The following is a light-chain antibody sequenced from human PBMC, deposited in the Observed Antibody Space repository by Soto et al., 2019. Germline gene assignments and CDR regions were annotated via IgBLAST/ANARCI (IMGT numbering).Light chain of an antibody. CDR3: QHYHERPLT. Sequence: EIVMTQSPATLSVSPGERATLSCRASQSISTNLAWYQQKPGQGPRLLIFGASTRAIGIPARFSGSGSGTDFTLTISSLQSEDFAVYYCQHYHERPLTFGGGTRVEIK. J-gene: IGKJ4*01. CDR2: GAS. V-gene: IGKV3-15*01. CDR1: QSISTN.